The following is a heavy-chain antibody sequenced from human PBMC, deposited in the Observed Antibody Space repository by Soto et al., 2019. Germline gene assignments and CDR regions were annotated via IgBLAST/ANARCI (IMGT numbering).Heavy chain of an antibody. CDR3: ARRFGEFPFDF. D-gene: IGHD3-10*01. Sequence: SETLSLTCTVSGGSISSSSYYWGWIRQPPGKGLEWIGSIYYSGSTYYNPSLKSRVTISVDKAKNQFSLKLNSVTAADTAVYYCARRFGEFPFDFWGQGSLVTVSS. CDR1: GGSISSSSYY. V-gene: IGHV4-39*01. CDR2: IYYSGST. J-gene: IGHJ4*02.